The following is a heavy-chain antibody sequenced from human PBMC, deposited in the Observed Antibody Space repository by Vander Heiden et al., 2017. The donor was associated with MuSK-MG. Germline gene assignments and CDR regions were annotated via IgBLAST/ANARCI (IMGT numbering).Heavy chain of an antibody. D-gene: IGHD3-3*01. V-gene: IGHV3-30*18. CDR2: VSYDGSNK. Sequence: QVQLVESGGGVVQPGRSLRLSCAASGFTFSSYGIHWVRQAPGKGLEWVAVVSYDGSNKYYADSAKGRFTISRDNSNNILYLQMNSLRVEDTAVYYCAKSVTLFGVVTYYYYYMDVWGKGTTVTVSS. CDR3: AKSVTLFGVVTYYYYYMDV. CDR1: GFTFSSYG. J-gene: IGHJ6*03.